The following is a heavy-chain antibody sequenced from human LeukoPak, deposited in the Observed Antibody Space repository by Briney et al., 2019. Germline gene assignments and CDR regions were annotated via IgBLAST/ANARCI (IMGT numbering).Heavy chain of an antibody. Sequence: PSETLSLTCTVSGGSMSTYYWSWIRQPPGKGLEWIGYIYYSGSTNYNPSLKSRVIISVDTSKNQFSLKLSSVIAADTAVYYCARMFPAAYPDYYYYMDVWGKGTTVTVSS. CDR1: GGSMSTYY. V-gene: IGHV4-59*12. CDR3: ARMFPAAYPDYYYYMDV. CDR2: IYYSGST. J-gene: IGHJ6*03. D-gene: IGHD2-2*01.